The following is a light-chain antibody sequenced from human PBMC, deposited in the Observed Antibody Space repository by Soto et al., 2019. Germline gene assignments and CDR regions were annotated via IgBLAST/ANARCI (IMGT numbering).Light chain of an antibody. V-gene: IGLV4-69*01. CDR3: QTWGSGIRV. Sequence: QLVLTQSPSASASLGASVTITCTLSSGHTTYVVAWLQQQPEKAPRYLMKVNGDGSHTRGDGIPDRFSGSSSGAERYLTISSLQSEDEAVYYCQTWGSGIRVFGGGTKVTVL. CDR2: VNGDGSH. J-gene: IGLJ3*02. CDR1: SGHTTYV.